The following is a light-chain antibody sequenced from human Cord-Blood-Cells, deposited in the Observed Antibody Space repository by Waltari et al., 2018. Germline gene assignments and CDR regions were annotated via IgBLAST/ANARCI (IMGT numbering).Light chain of an antibody. V-gene: IGKV3-11*01. CDR1: QSVSSY. Sequence: ELVLTQSPATLSLSPGERATLHCRASQSVSSYLAWYQQKPGQAPRLLIYDASNRATGIPARFSGSGSGTDFTLTISSLEPEDFAVYYCQQRSNWPPITFGQGTRLEIK. J-gene: IGKJ5*01. CDR3: QQRSNWPPIT. CDR2: DAS.